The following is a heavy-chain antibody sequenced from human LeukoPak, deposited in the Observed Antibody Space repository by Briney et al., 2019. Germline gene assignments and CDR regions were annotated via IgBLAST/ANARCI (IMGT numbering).Heavy chain of an antibody. CDR2: ISGSGGST. V-gene: IGHV3-23*01. J-gene: IGHJ4*02. CDR3: AKGGVATIKTEPHFDY. D-gene: IGHD5-12*01. CDR1: GFTFSSYA. Sequence: SGGSLRLSCAASGFTFSSYAMSWVRQAPGKGLEWVSAISGSGGSTYYADSVKGRFTISRDNSKNTLYLQMNSLRAEDTAVCYCAKGGVATIKTEPHFDYWGQGTLVTVSS.